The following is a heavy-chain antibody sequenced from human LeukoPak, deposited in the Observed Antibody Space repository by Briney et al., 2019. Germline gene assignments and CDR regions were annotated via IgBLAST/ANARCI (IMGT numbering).Heavy chain of an antibody. D-gene: IGHD5-24*01. CDR3: ARGLRGMATIRGPLDY. CDR2: INPNSGGT. V-gene: IGHV1-2*02. CDR1: GYTFTGYY. Sequence: ASVKVSCKASGYTFTGYYMHWVRQAPGQGLEWMGWINPNSGGTNYAQKFQGRVTMTRDTSNSTAHLELSRLRSDDTAVYYCARGLRGMATIRGPLDYWGQGTLVTVSS. J-gene: IGHJ4*02.